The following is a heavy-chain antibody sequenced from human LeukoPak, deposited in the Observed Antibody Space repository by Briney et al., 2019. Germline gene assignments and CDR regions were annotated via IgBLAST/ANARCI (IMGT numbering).Heavy chain of an antibody. J-gene: IGHJ5*02. D-gene: IGHD3-22*01. V-gene: IGHV3-49*04. CDR3: TRDGVPYYYDSSGYFSWFDP. Sequence: GSLRLSCTASGFTFGDYAMSWVRQAPGKGLEWVGFIRSKACGGTTEYAASVKGRFTISRDDSKSIAYLQMNSLKTEDTAVYYCTRDGVPYYYDSSGYFSWFDPWGQGTLVTVSS. CDR2: IRSKACGGTT. CDR1: GFTFGDYA.